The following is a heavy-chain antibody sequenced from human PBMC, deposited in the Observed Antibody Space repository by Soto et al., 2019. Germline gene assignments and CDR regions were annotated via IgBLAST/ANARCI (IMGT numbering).Heavy chain of an antibody. CDR1: GGTFSSYA. CDR2: IIPIFGTA. CDR3: ARLRLGVVADYYYYYGTDG. V-gene: IGHV1-69*06. Sequence: QVQLVQSGAEVKKPGSSVKVSCKASGGTFSSYAISWVRQAPGQGLEWMGGIIPIFGTANYAQKFQGRVPITRDKSTSAGYMELSSGTYEDTAVYYCARLRLGVVADYYYYYGTDGWGQGTTVTVSS. J-gene: IGHJ6*02. D-gene: IGHD2-15*01.